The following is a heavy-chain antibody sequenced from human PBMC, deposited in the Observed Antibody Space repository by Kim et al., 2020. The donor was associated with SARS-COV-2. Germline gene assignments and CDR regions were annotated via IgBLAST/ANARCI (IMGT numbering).Heavy chain of an antibody. D-gene: IGHD6-19*01. CDR2: IRSKAYGGTT. Sequence: GGSLRLSCTASGFTFGDYAMSWVRQAPGKGLEWVGFIRSKAYGGTTEYAASVKGRFTISRDDSKSIAYLQMNSLKTEDTAVYYCGAGGSGWYYFDYWGQGTLVTVSS. J-gene: IGHJ4*02. CDR1: GFTFGDYA. V-gene: IGHV3-49*04. CDR3: GAGGSGWYYFDY.